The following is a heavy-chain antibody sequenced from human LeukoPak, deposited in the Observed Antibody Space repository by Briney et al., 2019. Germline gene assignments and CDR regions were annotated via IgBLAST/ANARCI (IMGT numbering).Heavy chain of an antibody. D-gene: IGHD2-21*01. V-gene: IGHV4-39*07. J-gene: IGHJ6*03. Sequence: SETLSLTCTVSGGSISSSSYYWGWIRQPPGEGLEWIGSIYYSGSTYYNPSLKSRVTISVDTSKNQFSLKLSSVTAADTAVYYCAREWAVIYYMDVWGKGTTVTVSS. CDR1: GGSISSSSYY. CDR3: AREWAVIYYMDV. CDR2: IYYSGST.